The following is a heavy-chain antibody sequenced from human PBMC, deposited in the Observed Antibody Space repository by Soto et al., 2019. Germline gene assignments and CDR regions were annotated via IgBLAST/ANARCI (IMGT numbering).Heavy chain of an antibody. Sequence: EVQLVDSGGGLVKPGGSLRLSCAASGFTFSSYTMNWVRQAPGKGLEWVSSISSSGSYIYYADSVKGRFTISRDNAKNSLYLQMNSLRAEDTAVYYCARDRARNFAYWGQGTLVTVSS. CDR1: GFTFSSYT. J-gene: IGHJ4*02. CDR2: ISSSGSYI. CDR3: ARDRARNFAY. V-gene: IGHV3-21*01.